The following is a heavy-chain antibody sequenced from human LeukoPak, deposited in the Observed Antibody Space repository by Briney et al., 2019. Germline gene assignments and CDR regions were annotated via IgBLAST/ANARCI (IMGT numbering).Heavy chain of an antibody. V-gene: IGHV1-2*02. CDR2: INPNSGGT. J-gene: IGHJ4*02. D-gene: IGHD3-3*01. CDR3: ARVLRFLRADYYFDY. Sequence: EASVKVSCKASGYTFTGYYMHWVRQAPGQGLEWMGWINPNSGGTNYAQKFQGRVTMTRDTSISTAYMELSRLRSDDTAVYYCARVLRFLRADYYFDYWGQGTLVTVSS. CDR1: GYTFTGYY.